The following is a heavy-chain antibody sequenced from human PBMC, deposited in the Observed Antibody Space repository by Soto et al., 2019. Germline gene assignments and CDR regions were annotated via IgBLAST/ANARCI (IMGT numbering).Heavy chain of an antibody. CDR1: GFTFSSYA. Sequence: EVQLLESGGGLVQPGRSLRLSCAASGFTFSSYAMSWVRQAPGKGLEWVSAISGSGGTTYYADSVKGRFTISRDNSMNTRFLQMNSLRAGDKAVYYCAKFFVGTGGSSGWPRSFQYWGQGTLVTVSS. V-gene: IGHV3-23*01. J-gene: IGHJ4*02. CDR2: ISGSGGTT. CDR3: AKFFVGTGGSSGWPRSFQY. D-gene: IGHD6-25*01.